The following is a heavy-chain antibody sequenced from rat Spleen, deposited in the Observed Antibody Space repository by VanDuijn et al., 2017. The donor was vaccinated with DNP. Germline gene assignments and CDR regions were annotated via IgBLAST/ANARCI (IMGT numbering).Heavy chain of an antibody. CDR1: GYTFTTYY. Sequence: QIQLRQSGAEPAKPGSSVKISCKASGYTFTTYYMTWIKQTTGQGLEYLGYINTGSGGTNYNEKFRGKATLTVDTSSNTAFMQLSSLTPDDSAVYYCARRATDYYYRYFDFWGPGTMVTVSS. V-gene: IGHV1-43*01. J-gene: IGHJ1*01. D-gene: IGHD1-6*01. CDR2: INTGSGGT. CDR3: ARRATDYYYRYFDF.